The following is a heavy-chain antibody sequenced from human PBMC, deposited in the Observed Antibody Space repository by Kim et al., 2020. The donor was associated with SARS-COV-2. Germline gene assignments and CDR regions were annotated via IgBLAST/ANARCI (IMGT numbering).Heavy chain of an antibody. Sequence: SETLSLTCTVSGGSISSSIYYWGWIRQPPGKGLEWIGSIYYSGSTYYNPSLKSRVTISVDTSKNQFSLKLSSVTAADTAVYYCARQKSYYYDSSGLDYWG. J-gene: IGHJ4*01. CDR3: ARQKSYYYDSSGLDY. CDR2: IYYSGST. D-gene: IGHD3-22*01. CDR1: GGSISSSIYY. V-gene: IGHV4-39*07.